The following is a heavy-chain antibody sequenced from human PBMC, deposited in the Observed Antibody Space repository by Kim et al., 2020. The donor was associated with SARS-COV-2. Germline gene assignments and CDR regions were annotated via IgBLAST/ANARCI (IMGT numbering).Heavy chain of an antibody. J-gene: IGHJ6*02. CDR3: AKDKVGARSSYYYGMDV. CDR2: ISYDGSNK. CDR1: GFTFSSYG. Sequence: GGSLRLSCAASGFTFSSYGMHWVRQAPGKGLEWVAVISYDGSNKYYADSVKGRFTISRDNSKNTLYLQMNSLRAEDTAVYYCAKDKVGARSSYYYGMDVWGQGTTVTVSS. V-gene: IGHV3-30*18. D-gene: IGHD1-26*01.